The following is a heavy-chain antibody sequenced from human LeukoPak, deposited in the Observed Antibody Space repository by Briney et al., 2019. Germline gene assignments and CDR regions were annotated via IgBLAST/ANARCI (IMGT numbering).Heavy chain of an antibody. Sequence: ETLSLTCAVYGGSFSGYYWSWIRQPPGKGLEWIGEINHSGSTNYNPSLKSRVTISVDTSKNQFSLKLSSVTAADTAVYYCARSVASEHNDAFDIWGQGTMVTVSS. CDR2: INHSGST. V-gene: IGHV4-34*01. CDR3: ARSVASEHNDAFDI. CDR1: GGSFSGYY. D-gene: IGHD4-23*01. J-gene: IGHJ3*02.